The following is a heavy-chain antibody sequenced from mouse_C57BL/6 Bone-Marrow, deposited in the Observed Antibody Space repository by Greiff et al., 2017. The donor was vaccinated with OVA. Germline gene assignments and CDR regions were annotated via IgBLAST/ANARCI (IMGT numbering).Heavy chain of an antibody. V-gene: IGHV1-69*01. CDR2: IDPSDSYT. CDR1: GYTFTSYW. J-gene: IGHJ2*01. Sequence: QVQLKQPGAELVMPGASVKLSCKASGYTFTSYWMHWVKPRPGQGLEWIGEIDPSDSYTTYNQKFKGKSTVTVDKSSSTAYMQLSSLTSEDSAVYYCAIYYYGPFDYWGQGTTLTVSS. CDR3: AIYYYGPFDY. D-gene: IGHD1-1*01.